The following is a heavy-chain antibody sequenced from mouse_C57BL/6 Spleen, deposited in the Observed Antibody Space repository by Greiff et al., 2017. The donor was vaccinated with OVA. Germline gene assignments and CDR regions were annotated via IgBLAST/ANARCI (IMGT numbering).Heavy chain of an antibody. CDR3: VRQTLSYYYGSSFDY. Sequence: EVKLMESGGGLVQPKGSLKLSCAASGFSFNTYAMNWVRQAPGKGLEWVARIRSKSNNYATYYADSVKDRFTISRDDSESMLYLQMNNLKTEDTAMYYCVRQTLSYYYGSSFDYWGQGTTLTVSS. CDR1: GFSFNTYA. V-gene: IGHV10-1*01. J-gene: IGHJ2*01. CDR2: IRSKSNNYAT. D-gene: IGHD1-1*01.